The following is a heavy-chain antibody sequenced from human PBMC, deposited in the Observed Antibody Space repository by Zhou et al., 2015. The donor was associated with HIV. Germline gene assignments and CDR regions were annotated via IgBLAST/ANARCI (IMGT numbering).Heavy chain of an antibody. CDR2: IIPIFGTA. Sequence: QVQLVQSGAEVKKPGSSVKVSCKASGGTFSSYAISWVRQAPGQGLEWMGGIIPIFGTANYAQKFQGRVTITADESTSTAYMELSSLRSEDTAVYYCASHIHFWSGSVNYYYYYMDVWGKGTTVTVSS. V-gene: IGHV1-69*01. D-gene: IGHD3-3*02. CDR1: GGTFSSYA. J-gene: IGHJ6*03. CDR3: ASHIHFWSGSVNYYYYYMDV.